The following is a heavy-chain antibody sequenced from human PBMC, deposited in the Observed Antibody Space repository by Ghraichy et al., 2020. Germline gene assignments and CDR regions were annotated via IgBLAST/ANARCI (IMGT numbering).Heavy chain of an antibody. D-gene: IGHD4-23*01. CDR3: ARDFPGEVNAFDF. CDR1: GFDFGYEW. V-gene: IGHV3-74*03. CDR2: ITNYGVT. J-gene: IGHJ3*01. Sequence: GGSLRLSCIASGFDFGYEWMHWVRQAPGKGLVPVSLITNYGVTKYADSVKGRFTVSRDDAKDTLYLQMDSLRADDTGIYYCARDFPGEVNAFDFWGQGTVVTVSS.